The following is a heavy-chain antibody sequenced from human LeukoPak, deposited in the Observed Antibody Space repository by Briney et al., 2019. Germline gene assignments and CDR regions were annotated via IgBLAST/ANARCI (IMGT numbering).Heavy chain of an antibody. V-gene: IGHV3-23*01. CDR3: AKNWNYAD. J-gene: IGHJ4*02. CDR1: GFTLSSYV. D-gene: IGHD1-7*01. Sequence: GGSLRLSCAASGFTLSSYVMTWVRQAPGKGLEWVSTIDTAGAAYYAASVKGRFTISRDNSKNTLYLQMNSLRAEDTAVYYCAKNWNYADWGQGTLVTVSS. CDR2: IDTAGAA.